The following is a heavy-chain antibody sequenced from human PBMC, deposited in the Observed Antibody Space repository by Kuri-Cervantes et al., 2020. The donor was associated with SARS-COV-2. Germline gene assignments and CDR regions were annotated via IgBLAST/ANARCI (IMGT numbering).Heavy chain of an antibody. CDR1: GFNFSTTD. CDR2: ISSDGKNK. Sequence: LSLTCVASGFNFSTTDMHWVRQAPGKGLEWVTFISSDGKNKKCMVSGKGRFTISRDNSQNTLHLQMKSLRDEDTAIYYCAKDRAGVHDFWGQGTLVTVSS. V-gene: IGHV3-30*18. J-gene: IGHJ4*02. CDR3: AKDRAGVHDF. D-gene: IGHD2-21*01.